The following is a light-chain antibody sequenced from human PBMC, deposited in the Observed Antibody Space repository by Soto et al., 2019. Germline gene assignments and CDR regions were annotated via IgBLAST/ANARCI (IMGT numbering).Light chain of an antibody. J-gene: IGKJ1*01. V-gene: IGKV1-6*02. Sequence: TPMTQSPSSLSASVGYRVTITCRASQSISSWLAWYQQKPGKAPKLLIYGASNLQSGVPPRFSGSGSGTDFTLAISSLQPEDSATYYCLQDINYPWTFGQGTKVDIK. CDR2: GAS. CDR3: LQDINYPWT. CDR1: QSISSW.